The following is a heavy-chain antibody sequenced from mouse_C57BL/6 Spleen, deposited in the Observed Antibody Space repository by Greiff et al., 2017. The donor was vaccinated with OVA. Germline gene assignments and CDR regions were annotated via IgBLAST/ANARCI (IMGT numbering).Heavy chain of an antibody. CDR2: IYPRSGNT. D-gene: IGHD3-2*02. CDR3: ARGGSGFPWYFDV. CDR1: GYTFTSYG. V-gene: IGHV1-81*01. J-gene: IGHJ1*03. Sequence: VQLKESGAELARPGASVKLSCKASGYTFTSYGISWVKQRTGQGLEWIGEIYPRSGNTYYNEKFKGKATLTADKSSSTAYMELRSLTSEDSAVYFCARGGSGFPWYFDVWGTGTTVTVSS.